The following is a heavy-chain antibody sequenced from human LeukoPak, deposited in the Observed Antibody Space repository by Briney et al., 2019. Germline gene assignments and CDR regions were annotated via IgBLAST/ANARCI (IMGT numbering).Heavy chain of an antibody. D-gene: IGHD3-10*01. V-gene: IGHV3-23*01. J-gene: IGHJ6*03. CDR1: GFTFSSYA. CDR2: ISGSGGST. CDR3: ARDQYCYGSGSHIPPYYYYYYMDV. Sequence: PGGSLRLSCAASGFTFSSYAMSWVRQAPGKGLEWVSAISGSGGSTYYADSVKGRFTIFRDNAKNSLYLQMNSLRAEDTAVYYCARDQYCYGSGSHIPPYYYYYYMDVWGKGTTVTVSS.